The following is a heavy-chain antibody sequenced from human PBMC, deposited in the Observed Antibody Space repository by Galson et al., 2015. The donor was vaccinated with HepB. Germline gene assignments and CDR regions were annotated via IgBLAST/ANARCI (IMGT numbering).Heavy chain of an antibody. D-gene: IGHD6-13*01. CDR1: GGSISSGSYY. V-gene: IGHV4-61*02. Sequence: LSLTCTVSGGSISSGSYYRSWIRQPAGKGLEWIGRIYTSGSTNYNPSLKSRVTMSVDTPKNQFSLKLSSVTAADTAVYYCASGGIAAAGTDYWGQGTLVTVSS. CDR3: ASGGIAAAGTDY. J-gene: IGHJ4*02. CDR2: IYTSGST.